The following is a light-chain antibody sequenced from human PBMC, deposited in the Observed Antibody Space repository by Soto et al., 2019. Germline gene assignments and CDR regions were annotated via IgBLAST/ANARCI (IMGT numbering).Light chain of an antibody. CDR3: PSYDSSLSGSV. CDR1: SSNIGAGYD. V-gene: IGLV1-40*01. J-gene: IGLJ2*01. Sequence: QSVLTQPPSVSGAPGQRVTISCTGSSSNIGAGYDVHWYQQLPGTAPKLLIYGNSNRPSGVPDRFSGSKSGTSASLAITGLQAADEADYYCPSYDSSLSGSVFGGGTEPTVL. CDR2: GNS.